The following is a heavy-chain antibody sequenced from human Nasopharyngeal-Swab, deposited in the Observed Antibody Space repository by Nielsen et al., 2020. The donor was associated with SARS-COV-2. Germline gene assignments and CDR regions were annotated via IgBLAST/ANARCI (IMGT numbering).Heavy chain of an antibody. CDR3: ARDCCQLPLYYFDY. CDR2: ISGSGGST. CDR1: GFTFSSYA. J-gene: IGHJ4*02. D-gene: IGHD2-2*01. Sequence: GESLKISCAASGFTFSSYAMSWVRQAPGKGLEWVSAISGSGGSTYYADSVKGRFTISRDNSKNTLYLQMNSLRAEDTAVYYCARDCCQLPLYYFDYWGQGTLVTVSS. V-gene: IGHV3-23*01.